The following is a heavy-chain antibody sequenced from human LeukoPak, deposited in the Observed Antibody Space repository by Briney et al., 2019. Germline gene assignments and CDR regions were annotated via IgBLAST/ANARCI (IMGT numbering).Heavy chain of an antibody. CDR1: GFTFSNYG. V-gene: IGHV3-30*18. D-gene: IGHD2-15*01. CDR2: ISHDGSNN. J-gene: IGHJ4*02. CDR3: AKVRVGTAHFDY. Sequence: GSLRLSCAASGFTFSNYGMHWVRQAPGKGLEWVVVISHDGSNNNYADSVKGRFTISRDNSKNTLYLQMNSLRPEDTAVYYCAKVRVGTAHFDYWGQGTLVTVSS.